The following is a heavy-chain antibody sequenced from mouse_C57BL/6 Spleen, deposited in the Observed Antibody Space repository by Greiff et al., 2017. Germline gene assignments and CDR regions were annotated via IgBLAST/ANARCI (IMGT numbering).Heavy chain of an antibody. D-gene: IGHD1-1*01. J-gene: IGHJ1*03. CDR3: ARYYYGSSYRYFGV. CDR2: IDPSDSYT. CDR1: GYTFTSYW. Sequence: QVQLQQPGAELVMPGASVKLSCKASGYTFTSYWMHWVKQRPGQGLEWIGEIDPSDSYTNYNQKFKGKSTLTVDKSSSTAYMQLSSLTSEDSAVYYCARYYYGSSYRYFGVWGTGTTVTVSS. V-gene: IGHV1-69*01.